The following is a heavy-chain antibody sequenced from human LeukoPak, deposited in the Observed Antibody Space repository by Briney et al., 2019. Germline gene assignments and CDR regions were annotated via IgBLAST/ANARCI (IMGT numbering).Heavy chain of an antibody. CDR2: MNPNSGNT. J-gene: IGHJ4*02. Sequence: ASVKVSCKASGYTFTSYDINWVRQATGQGLEWMGWMNPNSGNTGYAQKFQGRVTMTRNTSISTAYMELSSLRSEDTAVYYCARTRGKWELLRGYYFDYWGQGTLVTVFS. V-gene: IGHV1-8*01. CDR3: ARTRGKWELLRGYYFDY. D-gene: IGHD1-26*01. CDR1: GYTFTSYD.